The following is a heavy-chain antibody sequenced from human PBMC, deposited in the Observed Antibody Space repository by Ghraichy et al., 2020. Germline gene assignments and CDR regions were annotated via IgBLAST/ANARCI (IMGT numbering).Heavy chain of an antibody. CDR2: FGPEDGET. J-gene: IGHJ6*02. CDR3: ALSYGSGTYYSYDCLDV. D-gene: IGHD3-10*01. CDR1: GYTLTELS. V-gene: IGHV1-24*01. Sequence: ASVKVSCKVSGYTLTELSMHWVRQAPGKVLEWMGSFGPEDGETIYAQKFEGRVTMTENTSTDTAYMELSSLRSEDTAVYYCALSYGSGTYYSYDCLDVWGQETTVTVSS.